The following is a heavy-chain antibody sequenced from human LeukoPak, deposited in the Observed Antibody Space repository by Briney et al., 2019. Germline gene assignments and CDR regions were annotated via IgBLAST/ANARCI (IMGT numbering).Heavy chain of an antibody. V-gene: IGHV3-21*04. J-gene: IGHJ4*02. CDR2: ISSSISYI. CDR3: SRDHYGDRAYYDFWSGYKN. CDR1: GFTFSSYS. D-gene: IGHD3-3*01. Sequence: GGSLRLSCAASGFTFSSYSINWVRQAPGQGLEWVSSISSSISYINYADSVKGRFTISRDKAKNSLYLQMNSLRAEDTAGYFCSRDHYGDRAYYDFWSGYKNGGQGTLVTVSS.